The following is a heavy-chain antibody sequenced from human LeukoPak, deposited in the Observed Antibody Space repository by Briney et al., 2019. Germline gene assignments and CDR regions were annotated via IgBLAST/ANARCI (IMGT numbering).Heavy chain of an antibody. Sequence: GGSLSPSCAASGFSFSGYSMSWVRQAPGKGLEWVSSISGSGGNTFYEDSVKGRFTVSRDNSRDNSKNTLYLQMNNLRAEDTAVYYCAKRLSTGWNLKGGDPCGKGTLVTVSS. CDR2: ISGSGGNT. V-gene: IGHV3-23*01. CDR1: GFSFSGYS. D-gene: IGHD2-8*02. CDR3: AKRLSTGWNLKGGDP. J-gene: IGHJ5*02.